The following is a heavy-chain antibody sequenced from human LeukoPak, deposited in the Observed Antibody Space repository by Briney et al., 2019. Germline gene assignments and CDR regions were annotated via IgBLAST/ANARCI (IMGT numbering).Heavy chain of an antibody. J-gene: IGHJ6*03. D-gene: IGHD2-2*01. V-gene: IGHV3-23*01. Sequence: GGSLRLSCAASGFTFSSQTMSWVRQAPGKGLEWVSAISGSGGSTYYADSVKGRFTISRDNSKNTLYLQMNSLRAEDTAVYYCAKEGTSPYYYYYYMDVRGKGTTVTVSS. CDR1: GFTFSSQT. CDR3: AKEGTSPYYYYYYMDV. CDR2: ISGSGGST.